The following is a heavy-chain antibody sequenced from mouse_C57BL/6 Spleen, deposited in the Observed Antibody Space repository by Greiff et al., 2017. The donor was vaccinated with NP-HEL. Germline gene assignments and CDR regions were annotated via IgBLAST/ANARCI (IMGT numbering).Heavy chain of an antibody. CDR3: ARLPIFDV. V-gene: IGHV1-69*01. J-gene: IGHJ1*03. CDR1: GYTFTSYW. CDR2: IDPSDSYT. Sequence: QVQLQQPGAELVMPGASVKLSCKASGYTFTSYWMHWVKQRPGQGLEWIGEIDPSDSYTNYNQKFKGKSTLTVDKSSSTAYMQLSSLTSEDSAVYYCARLPIFDVWGTGTTVTVSS.